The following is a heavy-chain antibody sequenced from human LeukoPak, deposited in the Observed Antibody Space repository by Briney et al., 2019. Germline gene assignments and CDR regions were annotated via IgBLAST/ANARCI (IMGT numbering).Heavy chain of an antibody. CDR1: GFTFSSYG. Sequence: GGSLRLSCAASGFTFSSYGMHWARHAPDKGLEWVAVISYDGSNKYYADSVKGRFTISRDNSKHTLYLKMNSLRAEDTAVYYCAKASVVAATRYYYYYMDVWGKGTTVTVSS. CDR3: AKASVVAATRYYYYYMDV. V-gene: IGHV3-30*18. J-gene: IGHJ6*03. CDR2: ISYDGSNK. D-gene: IGHD2-15*01.